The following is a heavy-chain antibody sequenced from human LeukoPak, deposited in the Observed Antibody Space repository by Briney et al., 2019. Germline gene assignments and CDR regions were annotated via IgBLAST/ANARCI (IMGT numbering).Heavy chain of an antibody. D-gene: IGHD2-2*01. Sequence: ASVKVSCKASGYTFTGYYMHWVRQAPGQGLEWMGWMNPNSGNTGYAQKFQGRVTMTRNTSISTAYMELSSLRSEDTAVYYCARAVRYCSSTSCYAGIYYMDVWGKGTTVTISS. V-gene: IGHV1-8*02. CDR2: MNPNSGNT. CDR3: ARAVRYCSSTSCYAGIYYMDV. J-gene: IGHJ6*03. CDR1: GYTFTGYY.